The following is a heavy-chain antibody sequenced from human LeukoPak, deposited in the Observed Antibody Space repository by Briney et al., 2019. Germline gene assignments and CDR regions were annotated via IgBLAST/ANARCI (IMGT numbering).Heavy chain of an antibody. Sequence: ASVKVSCKASGYTFTGYYMHWVRQAPGQGLEWMGWINPNSGGTNYAQKFQGRVTMTRDTSISTAYMELSRLRSDDTAVYYCARAGGYYDFWSGPEADYWGQGTLVTVSS. CDR1: GYTFTGYY. J-gene: IGHJ4*02. CDR2: INPNSGGT. CDR3: ARAGGYYDFWSGPEADY. D-gene: IGHD3-3*01. V-gene: IGHV1-2*02.